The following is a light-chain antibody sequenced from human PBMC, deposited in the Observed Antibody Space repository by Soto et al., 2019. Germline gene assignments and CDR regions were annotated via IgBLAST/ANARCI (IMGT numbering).Light chain of an antibody. Sequence: DIQMTQYPSSVSASIVDRVSLTCRDSPGINTYLGWYQQKPGKAPKLXIAHXSSLQTGVPSRLSGSGSATDFTLTISSLHPEDFGNYYCQQAISVTSTFGQGTRLEIK. CDR3: QQAISVTST. CDR2: HXS. CDR1: PGINTY. J-gene: IGKJ5*01. V-gene: IGKV1-12*01.